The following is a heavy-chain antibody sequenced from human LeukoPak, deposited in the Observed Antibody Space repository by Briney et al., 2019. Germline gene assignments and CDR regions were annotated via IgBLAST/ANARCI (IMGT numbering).Heavy chain of an antibody. Sequence: ASVKVSCKASGYTFTGYYMHWVRQAPGQGLEWMGWINPNSGGTNYAQKFQGRVTMTRDTSISTAYMELSRLRSEDTAVYYCARGLRRGLVIIFPTHYYYYYMDVWGKGTTVTISS. CDR3: ARGLRRGLVIIFPTHYYYYYMDV. V-gene: IGHV1-2*02. J-gene: IGHJ6*03. CDR1: GYTFTGYY. D-gene: IGHD3/OR15-3a*01. CDR2: INPNSGGT.